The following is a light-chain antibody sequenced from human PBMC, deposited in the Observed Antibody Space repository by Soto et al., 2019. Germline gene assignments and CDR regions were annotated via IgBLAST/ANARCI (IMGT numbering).Light chain of an antibody. Sequence: EIVLTQSPGTLSLSPGERATLSCRASQSVSSSYLAWYQQKPGQAPRLLIYGASSRATGIPDRFSGSGSGTDFTRTISRLEPEDFAGYYCQQYGSSPGLTFGGGTKVEIK. CDR3: QQYGSSPGLT. V-gene: IGKV3-20*01. CDR1: QSVSSSY. J-gene: IGKJ4*01. CDR2: GAS.